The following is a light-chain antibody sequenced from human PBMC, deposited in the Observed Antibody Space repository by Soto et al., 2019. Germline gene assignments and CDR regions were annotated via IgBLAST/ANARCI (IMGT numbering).Light chain of an antibody. CDR2: DAS. CDR1: QSVSYY. CDR3: QQYGSSYPWT. J-gene: IGKJ1*01. V-gene: IGKV3D-11*02. Sequence: EIVLTQSPGTLSLSPGERATLSCRASQSVSYYLAWYQQKPGQAPRLLIYDASNRATGVPARFSGSGSGTDFTLTISSLEPEDFAVYYCQQYGSSYPWTFGQGTKVDIK.